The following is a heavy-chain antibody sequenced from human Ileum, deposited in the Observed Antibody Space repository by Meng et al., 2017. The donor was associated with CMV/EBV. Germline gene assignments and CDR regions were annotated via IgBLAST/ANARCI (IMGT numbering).Heavy chain of an antibody. CDR1: GFIFSSYA. D-gene: IGHD3-3*01. CDR2: MSFDGSNK. CDR3: ARPHYYDFWSGYWDY. J-gene: IGHJ4*02. Sequence: GESLKISCAASGFIFSSYAMHWVRQAPGKGLEWVAVMSFDGSNKYYADSVKGRFTVSRDNFKKMLYLQMNSLRAEDTAMYYCARPHYYDFWSGYWDYWGQETLVTVSS. V-gene: IGHV3-30-3*01.